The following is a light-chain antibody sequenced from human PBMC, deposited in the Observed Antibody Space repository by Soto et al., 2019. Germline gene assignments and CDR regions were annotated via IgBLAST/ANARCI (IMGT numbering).Light chain of an antibody. CDR3: QQYKRYPLR. V-gene: IGKV1-16*02. CDR1: QGISNY. J-gene: IGKJ1*01. Sequence: DIQMTQSPSSLSASVGDRVTITCRASQGISNYLAWFQQKPGKAPKSLIYAASSLQSGVPSKFSGSGTGTEFNLHIRRLQPEEFTPYFFQQYKRYPLRFGRWTKVDIK. CDR2: AAS.